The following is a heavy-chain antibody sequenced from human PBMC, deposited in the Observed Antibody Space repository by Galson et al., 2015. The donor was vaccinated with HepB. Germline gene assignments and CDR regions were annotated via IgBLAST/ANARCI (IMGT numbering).Heavy chain of an antibody. CDR2: IHRGGST. D-gene: IGHD4-11*01. Sequence: SLRLSCAASGLTVSSNYMSWVRQAPGKGLEWVSVIHRGGSTYYADSVKGRFTISRDYSKNTLYLQMNSLRAEDTAVYYCTTYYSTAYWGQETLVTASS. CDR1: GLTVSSNY. CDR3: TTYYSTAY. V-gene: IGHV3-53*01. J-gene: IGHJ4*02.